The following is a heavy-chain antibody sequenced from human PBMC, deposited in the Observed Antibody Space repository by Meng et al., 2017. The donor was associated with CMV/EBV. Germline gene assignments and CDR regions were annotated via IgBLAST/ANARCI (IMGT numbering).Heavy chain of an antibody. CDR2: INPSGGST. CDR3: ARESGIFGVVIISRSNWFDP. D-gene: IGHD3-3*01. J-gene: IGHJ5*02. V-gene: IGHV1-46*01. Sequence: TSYDMHWVRQAPGQGLEWMGIINPSGGSTSYAQKFQGRVTMTRDTSTSTVYMELSSLRSEDTAVYYCARESGIFGVVIISRSNWFDPWGQGTLVTVSS. CDR1: TSYD.